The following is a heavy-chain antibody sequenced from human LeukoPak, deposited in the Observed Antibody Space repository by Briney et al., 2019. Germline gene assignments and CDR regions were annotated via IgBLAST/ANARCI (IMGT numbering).Heavy chain of an antibody. V-gene: IGHV1-2*02. CDR2: MHPGNGNT. D-gene: IGHD2-21*02. CDR3: AREGSYCVGGDCYSFDF. Sequence: ASVTVSCKASGYRFISNYIQWVRQAPGLGPEWMGWMHPGNGNTRYAEKFQGRVTMTRDTSINTAYIDLTSLRSDDTAVYYCAREGSYCVGGDCYSFDFWGQGTLITVSS. CDR1: GYRFISNY. J-gene: IGHJ4*02.